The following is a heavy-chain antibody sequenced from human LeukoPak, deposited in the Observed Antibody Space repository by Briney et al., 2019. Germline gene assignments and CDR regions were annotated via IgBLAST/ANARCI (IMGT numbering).Heavy chain of an antibody. J-gene: IGHJ4*02. V-gene: IGHV4-4*07. D-gene: IGHD3-22*01. CDR2: IHSSGST. CDR1: GGSISSYY. CDR3: ARGGAYDSSGYSPDY. Sequence: SETLSLTCTVSGGSISSYYWSWIRQPPGKGLEWIGRIHSSGSTNYNPSLKSRVTMSVDTSRNQFSLKLNSVTAADTAVYFCARGGAYDSSGYSPDYWGQGTLVTVSS.